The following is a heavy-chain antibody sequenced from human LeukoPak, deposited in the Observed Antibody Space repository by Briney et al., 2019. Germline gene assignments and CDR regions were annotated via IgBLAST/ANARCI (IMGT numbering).Heavy chain of an antibody. CDR3: ARRNYNWNGSSDVFDI. V-gene: IGHV4-59*01. CDR1: GGSLSSYY. CDR2: IFYSVTT. Sequence: RTPETLSLTCTVSGGSLSSYYWSWIRQPPGKGLEWIGYIFYSVTTNYNPSLKSRVTISVDTSKKQFSLKLSSVTAADTAVYYCARRNYNWNGSSDVFDIWGQGTMVTVSS. J-gene: IGHJ3*02. D-gene: IGHD1-1*01.